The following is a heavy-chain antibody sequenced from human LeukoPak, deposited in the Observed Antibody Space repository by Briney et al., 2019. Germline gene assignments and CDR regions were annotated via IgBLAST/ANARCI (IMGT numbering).Heavy chain of an antibody. CDR2: IRYDGSNK. V-gene: IGHV3-30*02. CDR3: AKDLGYSGYDWVNY. J-gene: IGHJ4*02. CDR1: GFTFSSYG. D-gene: IGHD5-12*01. Sequence: GGSLRLSCAASGFTFSSYGMHWVRQAPGKGLEWVAFIRYDGSNKYYADSVKGRFTISRDNSKNPLYLQMNSLRAEDTAVYYCAKDLGYSGYDWVNYWGQGTLVTVSS.